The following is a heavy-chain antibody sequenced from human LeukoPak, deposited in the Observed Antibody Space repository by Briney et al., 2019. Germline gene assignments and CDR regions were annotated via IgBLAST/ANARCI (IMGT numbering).Heavy chain of an antibody. J-gene: IGHJ6*01. Sequence: GRCLRLSRAASGFTFSRYWMHGLRQAPGKGLVCVSRISTDGSSTTYADSVRGRFAISRGNGRNRLYRAVYSVRAGHTRVFLCASYLTSTPSCMDVWEQGTTVTVSS. CDR2: ISTDGSST. V-gene: IGHV3-74*01. D-gene: IGHD2/OR15-2a*01. CDR1: GFTFSRYW. CDR3: ASYLTSTPSCMDV.